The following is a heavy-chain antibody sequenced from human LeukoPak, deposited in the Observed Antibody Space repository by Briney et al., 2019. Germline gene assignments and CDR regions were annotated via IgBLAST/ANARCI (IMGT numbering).Heavy chain of an antibody. V-gene: IGHV1-18*01. CDR1: GYTFTSYG. CDR3: ARVPYSHSSDYSYFDY. J-gene: IGHJ4*02. CDR2: ISAYNGNT. D-gene: IGHD3-22*01. Sequence: ASVKVSCKASGYTFTSYGISWVRQAPGQGLERMGWISAYNGNTNYAQKLQGRVTMTTDTSTSTAYMELRSLRSDDTAVYYCARVPYSHSSDYSYFDYWGQGTLVTVSS.